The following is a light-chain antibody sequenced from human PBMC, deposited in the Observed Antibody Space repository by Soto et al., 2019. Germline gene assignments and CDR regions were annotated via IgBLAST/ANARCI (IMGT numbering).Light chain of an antibody. Sequence: DIQMTQSRSSLSASVGDIFTITCRASQNIRKYLNWYQQKPGKAPKLLIYTASSLQVGFPSRFSGSGSETDFTLTISSLQPEDFATYSCQQSYNTTWTFGQGTKVDIK. V-gene: IGKV1-39*01. CDR1: QNIRKY. CDR2: TAS. J-gene: IGKJ1*01. CDR3: QQSYNTTWT.